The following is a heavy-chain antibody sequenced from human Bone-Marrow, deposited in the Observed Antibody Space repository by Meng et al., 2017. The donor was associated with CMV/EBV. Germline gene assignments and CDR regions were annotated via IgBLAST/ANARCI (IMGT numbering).Heavy chain of an antibody. CDR1: GYTFTSDY. CDR2: LNPNSGGT. Sequence: QEQRVQSGGAVKKPGAPGQASCNASGYTFTSDYMHGVRQAPGQAIEWMGWLNPNSGGTNYAQKFQGRVTMTRDTSISTAYMELSRLRSDDTAVYYCARNPYSESLLPDYWGQGTLVTASS. D-gene: IGHD1-26*01. V-gene: IGHV1-2*02. J-gene: IGHJ4*02. CDR3: ARNPYSESLLPDY.